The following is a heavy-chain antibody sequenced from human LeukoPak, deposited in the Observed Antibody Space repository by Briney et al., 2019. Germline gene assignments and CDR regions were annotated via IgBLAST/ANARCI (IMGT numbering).Heavy chain of an antibody. CDR1: GYTFTGYY. Sequence: ASVKVSCKASGYTFTGYYMHWVRQAPGQGLEWMGWISAYNGNTNYAQKLQGRVTMTTDTSTSTAYMELRSLRSDDTAVYYCARRGRYWFDPWGQGTLVTVSS. CDR3: ARRGRYWFDP. V-gene: IGHV1-18*04. J-gene: IGHJ5*02. CDR2: ISAYNGNT.